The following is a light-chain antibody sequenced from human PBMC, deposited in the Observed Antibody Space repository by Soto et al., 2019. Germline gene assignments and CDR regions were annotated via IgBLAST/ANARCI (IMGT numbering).Light chain of an antibody. J-gene: IGLJ1*01. Sequence: QSVLTQPPSVSGAPGQRVTISCTGSSSNIGAGYDVHWYQQLPGTAPKLLIYGNSNRPSGVPDRFSGSKSCTSASLAITGLQADDEADYCCQSYDSSLSAPLFGTGPKRTVL. CDR2: GNS. V-gene: IGLV1-40*01. CDR3: QSYDSSLSAPL. CDR1: SSNIGAGYD.